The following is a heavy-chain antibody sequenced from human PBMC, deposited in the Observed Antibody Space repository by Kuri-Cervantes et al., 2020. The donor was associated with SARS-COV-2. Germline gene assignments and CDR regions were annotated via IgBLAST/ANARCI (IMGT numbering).Heavy chain of an antibody. CDR2: INHSGST. Sequence: SETLSLTCAVYGGSFSGYYWSWIRQPPGKGLEWIGEINHSGSTNYNPSLKSRVTISVDTSKNQFSLKLSSVTAADTAVYYCARRGYSNLLDYWGQGTLVTVYS. D-gene: IGHD4-11*01. CDR3: ARRGYSNLLDY. J-gene: IGHJ4*02. CDR1: GGSFSGYY. V-gene: IGHV4-34*01.